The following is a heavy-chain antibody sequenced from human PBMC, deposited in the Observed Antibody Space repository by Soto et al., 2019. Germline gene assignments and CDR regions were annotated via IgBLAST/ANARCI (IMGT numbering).Heavy chain of an antibody. Sequence: SETLSLTCAVYGGSFSGYYWSWIRQPPGKGLEWIGEIYHSGSTNYNPSLKSRVTISVDKSKNQFSLKLSSVTAADTAVYYCARLTFIAVAGTVWFDPWGQGTLVTVSS. V-gene: IGHV4-34*01. CDR3: ARLTFIAVAGTVWFDP. CDR1: GGSFSGYY. CDR2: IYHSGST. J-gene: IGHJ5*02. D-gene: IGHD6-19*01.